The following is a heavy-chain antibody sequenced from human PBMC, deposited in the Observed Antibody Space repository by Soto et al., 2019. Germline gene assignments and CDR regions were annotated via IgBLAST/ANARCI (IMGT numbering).Heavy chain of an antibody. CDR1: DYTFAAYW. V-gene: IGHV5-51*01. CDR3: ARQGLRYFDWSRPAGMDV. D-gene: IGHD3-9*01. J-gene: IGHJ6*02. Sequence: PGESLKISCKGFDYTFAAYWIGWVRQMPGKGLEWMGVINPGDSDVKYSPPFEGQVTISADKSISTAYLQWSSLKASDTAMYYCARQGLRYFDWSRPAGMDVWGQGTTVTVSS. CDR2: INPGDSDV.